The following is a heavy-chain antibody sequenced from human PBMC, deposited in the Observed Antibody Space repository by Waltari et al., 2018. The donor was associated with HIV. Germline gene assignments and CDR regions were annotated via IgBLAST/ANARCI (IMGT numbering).Heavy chain of an antibody. J-gene: IGHJ3*02. CDR3: ARDSRIYSYGFDI. D-gene: IGHD4-4*01. V-gene: IGHV3-48*02. CDR1: GFTFSSYN. CDR2: ISSGSGTM. Sequence: EVQLVESGGGLVQPGGSLRLSCAASGFTFSSYNMNWVRQAPGRWLEWISYISSGSGTMSFADSVKGRFTISRDNAKNSLYLQVNSLRDDDTAVYYCARDSRIYSYGFDIWGQGTTVTVSS.